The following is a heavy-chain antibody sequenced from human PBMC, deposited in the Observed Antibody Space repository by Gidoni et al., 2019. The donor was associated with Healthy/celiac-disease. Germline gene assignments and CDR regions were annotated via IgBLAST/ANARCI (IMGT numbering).Heavy chain of an antibody. CDR3: AKERSELGLDY. D-gene: IGHD1-7*01. Sequence: EVQLVESGGGLVQPGWSLRLSCAASGFTFDDYAMHWVRQAPGQGLEWVSGISGNSGSIGYADSVKGRFTISRDNAKNSLYLQMNSLRAEDTALYYCAKERSELGLDYWGQGTLVTVSS. V-gene: IGHV3-9*01. CDR2: ISGNSGSI. J-gene: IGHJ4*02. CDR1: GFTFDDYA.